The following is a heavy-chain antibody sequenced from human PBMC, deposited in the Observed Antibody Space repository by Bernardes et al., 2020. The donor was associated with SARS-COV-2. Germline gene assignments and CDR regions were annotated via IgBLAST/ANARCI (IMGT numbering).Heavy chain of an antibody. V-gene: IGHV1-18*01. J-gene: IGHJ4*02. CDR1: GYTFTSYG. CDR2: ISAYNGNT. Sequence: ASVKVSCKASGYTFTSYGISWVRQAPGQGLEWMGWISAYNGNTNYAQKLQGRVTMTTDTSTSTAYMELRSLRSDDTAVYYCARDPSSSGWSIVGATTLYFDYWGQGTLVTVSS. D-gene: IGHD1-26*01. CDR3: ARDPSSSGWSIVGATTLYFDY.